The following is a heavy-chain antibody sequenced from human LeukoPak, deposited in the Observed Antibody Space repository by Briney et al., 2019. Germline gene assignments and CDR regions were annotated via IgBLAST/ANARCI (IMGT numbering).Heavy chain of an antibody. CDR1: GFTFSNYW. CDR2: INSDGSSR. J-gene: IGHJ4*02. V-gene: IGHV3-74*01. CDR3: ASASSHRIAAGGDY. Sequence: GGSLRLSCAASGFTFSNYWMHWVRQAPGKELVWVSRINSDGSSRSHADSVKGRFTISRDNAKKTLYLQMTSLRTEDTAVYYCASASSHRIAAGGDYWGQGTLVTVSS. D-gene: IGHD6-13*01.